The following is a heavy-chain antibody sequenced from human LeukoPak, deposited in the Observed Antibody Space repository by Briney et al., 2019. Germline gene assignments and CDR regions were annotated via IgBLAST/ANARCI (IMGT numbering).Heavy chain of an antibody. CDR3: AREGYCSTTSYCYFDS. Sequence: SETLSLTCSVSGGSISSGGYYWSWLRQHPGKGLEWIGCSYYRGRTYYNPSLRSRLTISLDTSQNQLSLEVRSVTAADTAVYYCAREGYCSTTSYCYFDSWGQGTLVTVSS. V-gene: IGHV4-31*03. D-gene: IGHD2-2*01. CDR2: SYYRGRT. CDR1: GGSISSGGYY. J-gene: IGHJ4*02.